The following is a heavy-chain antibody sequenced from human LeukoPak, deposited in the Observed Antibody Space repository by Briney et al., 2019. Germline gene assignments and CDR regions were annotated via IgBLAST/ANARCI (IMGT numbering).Heavy chain of an antibody. Sequence: PGGSLRLSCAASGFSFSNYVMSWVRQAPEKGLEWVSAISGSGDSTYYADSVRGRFTISRDNSKNTLYLQMNSLRAEDTAVYYCARDKAWGYSYGYSNYYYYMDVWGKGTTVTVSS. D-gene: IGHD5-18*01. CDR2: ISGSGDST. CDR3: ARDKAWGYSYGYSNYYYYMDV. CDR1: GFSFSNYV. V-gene: IGHV3-23*01. J-gene: IGHJ6*03.